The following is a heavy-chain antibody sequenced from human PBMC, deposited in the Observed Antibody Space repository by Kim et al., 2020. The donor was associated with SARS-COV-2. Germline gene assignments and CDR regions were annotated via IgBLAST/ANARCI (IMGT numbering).Heavy chain of an antibody. D-gene: IGHD3-10*01. CDR3: ARDPNYYGSGSYLGMPFDY. CDR2: INPSGGST. V-gene: IGHV1-46*01. CDR1: GYTFTSYY. J-gene: IGHJ4*02. Sequence: ASVKVSCKASGYTFTSYYMHWVRQAPGQGLEWMGIINPSGGSTSYAQKFQGRVTMTRDTSTSTVYMELSSLRSEDTAVYYCARDPNYYGSGSYLGMPFDYWGQGTLVTVSS.